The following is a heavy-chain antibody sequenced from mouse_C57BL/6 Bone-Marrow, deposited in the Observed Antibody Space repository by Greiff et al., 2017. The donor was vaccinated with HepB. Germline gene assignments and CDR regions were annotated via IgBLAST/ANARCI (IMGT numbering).Heavy chain of an antibody. J-gene: IGHJ4*01. CDR3: AGGGCCGYDGGYAMDY. D-gene: IGHD2-2*01. V-gene: IGHV5-16*01. CDR2: INYDGSST. CDR1: GFTFSDYY. Sequence: EVMLVESEGGLVQPGSSMKLSCTASGFTFSDYYMAWVRQVPEKGLEWVANINYDGSSTYYLDSLKSRFIISRDNAKNILYLQMSSLKSEDIATYYCAGGGCCGYDGGYAMDYWGQGTSVTVSS.